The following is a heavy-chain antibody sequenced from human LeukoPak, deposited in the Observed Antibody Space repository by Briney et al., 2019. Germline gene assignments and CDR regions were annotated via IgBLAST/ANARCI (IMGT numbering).Heavy chain of an antibody. Sequence: PSETLSLTRTVSGGSISSSSYYWGWIRQPPGKGLEWIGSIYYSGSTYYNPSLKSRVTISVDTSKNQFSLKLSSVTAADTAVYYCASGSSGWLEPYYFDYWGQGTLVTVSS. CDR1: GGSISSSSYY. J-gene: IGHJ4*02. D-gene: IGHD6-19*01. V-gene: IGHV4-39*01. CDR2: IYYSGST. CDR3: ASGSSGWLEPYYFDY.